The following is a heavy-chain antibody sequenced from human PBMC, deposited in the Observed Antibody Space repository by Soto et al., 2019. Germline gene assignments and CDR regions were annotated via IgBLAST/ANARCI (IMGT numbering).Heavy chain of an antibody. CDR1: GGTFSNYA. CDR2: IMPVFGTS. V-gene: IGHV1-69*06. CDR3: ARTRSSGYYPNDAADI. Sequence: QVQLVQSGAEVKKPGSSVKVSCKASGGTFSNYAITWVRQAPGQGPEWMGGIMPVFGTSNYAKKFQGRVTITADKSTNTAYMELSSLRSEDTAVFFCARTRSSGYYPNDAADIWGQGTMVIVSS. J-gene: IGHJ3*02. D-gene: IGHD3-22*01.